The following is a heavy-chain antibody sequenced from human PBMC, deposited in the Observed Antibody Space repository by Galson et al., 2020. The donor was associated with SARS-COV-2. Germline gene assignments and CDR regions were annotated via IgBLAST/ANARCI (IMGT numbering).Heavy chain of an antibody. J-gene: IGHJ6*02. CDR2: INHSGST. CDR1: GGSFSGYY. Sequence: SETLSLTCAVYGGSFSGYYWSWIRQPPGKGLEWIGEINHSGSTNYNPSLKSRVTISVDTSKNQFSLKLSSVTAADTAVYYCASHLKPLYGYGSGHSYGMDVWGQGTTVTVSS. D-gene: IGHD3-10*01. V-gene: IGHV4-34*01. CDR3: ASHLKPLYGYGSGHSYGMDV.